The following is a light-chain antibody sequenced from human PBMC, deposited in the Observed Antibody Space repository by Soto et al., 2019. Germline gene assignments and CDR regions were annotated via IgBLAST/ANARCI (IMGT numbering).Light chain of an antibody. CDR2: AAS. CDR3: QQYNSYSIT. CDR1: QSISIY. J-gene: IGKJ5*01. V-gene: IGKV1-5*01. Sequence: DIQMPKSPSSLSASVGERVTITCRGSQSISIYLNWYQQKPGKAPKVLIYAASSLQSGVPSRFSGSGSGTTFTLTISSLQPDDFATYYCQQYNSYSITVGQGTRLEI.